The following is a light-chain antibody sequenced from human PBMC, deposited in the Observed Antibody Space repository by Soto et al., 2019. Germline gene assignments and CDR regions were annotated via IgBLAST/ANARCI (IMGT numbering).Light chain of an antibody. Sequence: DNVLTQSPDTLSLSPVERATLSCMASQNVRTFVDWYQQKPGQAPRLLIYGASSRATGIPDRFSGSGSGTDFTLTISRLEPEDFAVYYCQQYGSSLWTFGQGTKVDIK. CDR3: QQYGSSLWT. CDR2: GAS. V-gene: IGKV3-20*01. J-gene: IGKJ1*01. CDR1: QNVRTF.